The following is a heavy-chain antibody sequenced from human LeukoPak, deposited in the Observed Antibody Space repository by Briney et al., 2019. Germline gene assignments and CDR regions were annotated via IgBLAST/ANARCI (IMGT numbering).Heavy chain of an antibody. J-gene: IGHJ4*02. V-gene: IGHV3-15*01. CDR1: GFAFSNAW. CDR2: IKSKTDGGTT. CDR3: TTANTVTTFPY. D-gene: IGHD4-17*01. Sequence: GGSLRLSCAASGFAFSNAWMSWVRQASGKGLEWIGRIKSKTDGGTTDYAAPVKGRFTISRDDSTNTLFLQMISLKTEDTAVYYCTTANTVTTFPYWGQGTLVTVSS.